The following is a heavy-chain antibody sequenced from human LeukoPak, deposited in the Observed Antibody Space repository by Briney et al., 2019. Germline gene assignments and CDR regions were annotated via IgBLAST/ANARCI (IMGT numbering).Heavy chain of an antibody. Sequence: GSLRLSCAASGFSFRFYSMNWVRQAPGKGLEWISYMTSSSKTAYYADSVRGRFAISRDNAKNSLYLQMNSLRAEDTAVYYSAKVGYYGSGSYSFDYWGQGTLVTVSS. CDR1: GFSFRFYS. D-gene: IGHD3-10*01. V-gene: IGHV3-48*01. CDR3: AKVGYYGSGSYSFDY. CDR2: MTSSSKTA. J-gene: IGHJ4*02.